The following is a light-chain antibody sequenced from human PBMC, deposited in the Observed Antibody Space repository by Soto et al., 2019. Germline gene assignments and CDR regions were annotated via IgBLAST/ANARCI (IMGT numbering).Light chain of an antibody. Sequence: EIVLTQSPGTLSLSPGERATLSCRASQSVSNTYLAWYQQKPGQTPRLLIYGASIRATGIPDRFSGSGSGTDVTLTISRLEPEDFAVYYCQQYGSSITFGQGTRLEIK. CDR1: QSVSNTY. CDR3: QQYGSSIT. J-gene: IGKJ5*01. CDR2: GAS. V-gene: IGKV3-20*01.